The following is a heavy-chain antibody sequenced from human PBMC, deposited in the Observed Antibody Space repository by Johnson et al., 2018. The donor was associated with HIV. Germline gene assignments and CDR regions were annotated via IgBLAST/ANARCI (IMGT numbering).Heavy chain of an antibody. CDR1: GFIFRNYW. J-gene: IGHJ3*02. CDR2: INWNGGST. CDR3: AKDRVTEREDDVFDI. D-gene: IGHD1-26*01. V-gene: IGHV3-20*01. Sequence: VQLVESGGGLVQPGGSLRLSCAASGFIFRNYWMYWVRQAPGKGLEWVSGINWNGGSTSYADSVKGRFTISRDNAKNSLYVQMNSLRAEDTALYHCAKDRVTEREDDVFDIWGQGTMVTVSS.